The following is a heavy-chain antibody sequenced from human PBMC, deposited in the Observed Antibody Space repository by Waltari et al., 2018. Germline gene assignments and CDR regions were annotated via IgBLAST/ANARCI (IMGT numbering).Heavy chain of an antibody. CDR1: AYSISSTYC. Sequence: QVQLQESGPGLVKPSEALSLTCAVSAYSISSTYCWGWIRPPPGKGLEGIGSIGHSGSTYYNPSLKSRVSISVDTSKNQFSLKLSSVTAADTAVYYCARESSATDYYMDVWGKGTTVTVSS. CDR3: ARESSATDYYMDV. J-gene: IGHJ6*03. CDR2: IGHSGST. V-gene: IGHV4-38-2*02. D-gene: IGHD5-12*01.